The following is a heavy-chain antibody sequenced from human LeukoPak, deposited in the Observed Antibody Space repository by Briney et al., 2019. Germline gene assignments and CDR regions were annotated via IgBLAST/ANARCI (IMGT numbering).Heavy chain of an antibody. CDR3: ARDVSAAAAAGSGGDY. CDR1: GFTFSTYA. CDR2: ISYDGSNK. Sequence: GGSLRLSCTVSGFTFSTYAMHWVRQAPGKGLEWVAVISYDGSNKYYTDSVKGRFTISRDNSKNTLYLQMNSPRPEDTAVYYCARDVSAAAAAGSGGDYWGQGSLVTVSS. V-gene: IGHV3-30*04. D-gene: IGHD6-13*01. J-gene: IGHJ4*02.